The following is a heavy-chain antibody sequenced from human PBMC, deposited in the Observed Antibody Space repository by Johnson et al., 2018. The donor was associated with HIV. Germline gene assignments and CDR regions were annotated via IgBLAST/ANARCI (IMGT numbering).Heavy chain of an antibody. D-gene: IGHD2-2*01. CDR2: ISFDGSNK. Sequence: QVQLVESGGGVVQPGRSLRLSCAASGFTFSSYAMHWVRQAPGKGLEWVAVISFDGSNKYYADSVKGRFTISRDNSKNTVYLQMNSLRPEDTAVYYCATCRVPAAMFDALDIWGQGTMVTVSS. J-gene: IGHJ3*02. CDR3: ATCRVPAAMFDALDI. V-gene: IGHV3-30-3*01. CDR1: GFTFSSYA.